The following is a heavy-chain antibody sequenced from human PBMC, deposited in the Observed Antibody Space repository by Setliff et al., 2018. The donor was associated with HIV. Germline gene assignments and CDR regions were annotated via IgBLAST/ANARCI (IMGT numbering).Heavy chain of an antibody. Sequence: PSETLSLTCTVSGGSISSSSHYWGWIRQSPGKGLEWIGSIYTSGSTNYNPSLKSRVTMSVDTSKNQFSLKLSSVTAADTAVYYCARTGYSSSWYLFDYWGQGTLVTVSS. V-gene: IGHV4-39*07. CDR2: IYTSGST. J-gene: IGHJ4*02. D-gene: IGHD6-13*01. CDR3: ARTGYSSSWYLFDY. CDR1: GGSISSSSHY.